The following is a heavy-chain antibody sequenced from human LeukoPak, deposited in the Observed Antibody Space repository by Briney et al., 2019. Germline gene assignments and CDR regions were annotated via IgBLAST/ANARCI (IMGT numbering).Heavy chain of an antibody. Sequence: GGSLRLSCAAPGFPFNNFGMHWVRQAPGKGLEWVSLIGYEGVHKYYADSVKGQFTISKDNSKATLYLQMNSLRPEDTAVYYCAKDLHGGYSSDYWGQGTLVTVFS. CDR3: AKDLHGGYSSDY. CDR1: GFPFNNFG. J-gene: IGHJ4*02. CDR2: IGYEGVHK. V-gene: IGHV3-30*02. D-gene: IGHD4-23*01.